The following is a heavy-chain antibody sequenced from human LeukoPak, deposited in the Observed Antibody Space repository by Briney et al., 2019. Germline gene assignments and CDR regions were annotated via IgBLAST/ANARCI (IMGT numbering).Heavy chain of an antibody. Sequence: PGGSLRLSCAASGFTFSSYSMNWVRQAPGKGLEWVSSISSSSSYIYYADSGKGRFTISRDNAKNSLYLQMNSLRAEDTAVYYCARVPHTYYDFWSGYPHAFDIWGQGTMVTVSS. J-gene: IGHJ3*02. V-gene: IGHV3-21*01. CDR2: ISSSSSYI. CDR3: ARVPHTYYDFWSGYPHAFDI. D-gene: IGHD3-3*01. CDR1: GFTFSSYS.